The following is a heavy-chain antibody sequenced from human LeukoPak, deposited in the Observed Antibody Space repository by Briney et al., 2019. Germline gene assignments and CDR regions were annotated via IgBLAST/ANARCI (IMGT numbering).Heavy chain of an antibody. V-gene: IGHV1-2*06. CDR1: GYTFTGYY. Sequence: ASVKVSCKPSGYTFTGYYMHWVRQAPGQGLEWMGRINPNSGATNYAQKFQGRVTMTRDTSTSTAYMELRSLRSDDTAVYYCARDDGDYDRFDYWGQGTLVTVSS. CDR2: INPNSGAT. J-gene: IGHJ4*02. D-gene: IGHD4-17*01. CDR3: ARDDGDYDRFDY.